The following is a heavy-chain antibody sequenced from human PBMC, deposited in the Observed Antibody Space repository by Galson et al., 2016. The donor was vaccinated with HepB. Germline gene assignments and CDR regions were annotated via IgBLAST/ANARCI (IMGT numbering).Heavy chain of an antibody. CDR1: GFTFRNYA. Sequence: SLRLSCAAAGFTFRNYALSWDRRAPGKGLDRVSLIDVNTPNTKYADSVKGRFCIYRDNSRDTLNLQRDSLTAENSAIYYCTTWLSHHFDYRGQGTRVTVSS. J-gene: IGHJ4*02. D-gene: IGHD6-19*01. V-gene: IGHV3-23*01. CDR2: IDVNTPNT. CDR3: TTWLSHHFDY.